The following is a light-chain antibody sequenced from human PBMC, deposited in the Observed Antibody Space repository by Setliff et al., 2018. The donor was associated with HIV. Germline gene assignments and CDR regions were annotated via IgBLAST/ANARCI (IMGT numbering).Light chain of an antibody. CDR2: DVN. J-gene: IGLJ1*01. Sequence: ALTQPASVSGSPGQSITISCTGTSSDVGGYNYVSWYQQHPGKAPKLMIYDVNKRPSGVSNRFSGSKSVNTASLTISGLQAEDEADYYCSSYTSSSTLYVFGTGTKVTVL. V-gene: IGLV2-14*01. CDR3: SSYTSSSTLYV. CDR1: SSDVGGYNY.